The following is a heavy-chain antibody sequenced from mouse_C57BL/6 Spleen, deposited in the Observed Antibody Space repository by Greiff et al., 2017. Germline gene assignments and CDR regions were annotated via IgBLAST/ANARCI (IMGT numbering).Heavy chain of an antibody. V-gene: IGHV14-1*01. D-gene: IGHD1-1*01. J-gene: IGHJ2*01. CDR1: GFNIKDYY. Sequence: EVQLQQSGAELVRPGASVKLSCTASGFNIKDYYMHWVKQRPEQGLEWIGRIDPEVGDTEDAPKFQGKATMTADTSSNTAYLQLSSLTSEDTAVYYCTTLRGSSYYFDDWGQGTTLTVSS. CDR2: IDPEVGDT. CDR3: TTLRGSSYYFDD.